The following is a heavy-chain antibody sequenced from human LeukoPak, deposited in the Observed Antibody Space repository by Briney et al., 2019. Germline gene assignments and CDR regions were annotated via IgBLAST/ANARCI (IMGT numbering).Heavy chain of an antibody. V-gene: IGHV3-23*01. CDR3: AKGNWRYFDY. D-gene: IGHD1-1*01. CDR2: ISGSGGST. Sequence: SGGSLRLSWAASGXTFSTYVMSWVRQAPGKGLEWVSAISGSGGSTYYADSVKGRFTISRDNSKNTLYLQMNSLGADDTAVYYCAKGNWRYFDYWGQGTLVTVSS. J-gene: IGHJ4*02. CDR1: GXTFSTYV.